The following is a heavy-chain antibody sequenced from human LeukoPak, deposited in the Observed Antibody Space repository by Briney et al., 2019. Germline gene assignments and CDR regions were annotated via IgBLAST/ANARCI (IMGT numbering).Heavy chain of an antibody. CDR1: GGSFSGYY. V-gene: IGHV4-34*01. D-gene: IGHD3-22*01. CDR3: ASRYYDSSGYYDTDY. CDR2: INHSGST. J-gene: IGHJ4*02. Sequence: SETLSLTRAVYGGSFSGYYWSWIRQPPGKGLEWIGEINHSGSTNYNPSLKSRVTISVDTSKNQFSLKLSSVTAADTAVYYCASRYYDSSGYYDTDYWGQGTLVTVSS.